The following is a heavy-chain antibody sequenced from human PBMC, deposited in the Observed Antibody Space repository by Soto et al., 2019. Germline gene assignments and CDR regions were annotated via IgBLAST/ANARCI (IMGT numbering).Heavy chain of an antibody. Sequence: ASVKVSCKASGYTFTNYGISWVRQAPGQGLEWMGWINVYNGNTKYAQKVQGRVTMTTDTSTSTAYMELRSLRSDDTAVYYCARGVGSGSYYNQYNWFDPWGQGTTVTVS. CDR2: INVYNGNT. D-gene: IGHD3-10*01. CDR3: ARGVGSGSYYNQYNWFDP. CDR1: GYTFTNYG. V-gene: IGHV1-18*01. J-gene: IGHJ5*02.